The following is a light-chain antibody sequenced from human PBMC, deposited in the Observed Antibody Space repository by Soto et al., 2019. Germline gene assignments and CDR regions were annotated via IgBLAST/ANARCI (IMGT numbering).Light chain of an antibody. Sequence: EIVLTQSPATLSLSPGERATLSCRASQSVSSYLAWYQQKPGQAPRLLIYDASNRATGIPARFSGSGSGTDFTLTISSLEPEDFAVYYCQHRSNWRWTFGQGTKVDIK. CDR3: QHRSNWRWT. CDR1: QSVSSY. V-gene: IGKV3-11*01. J-gene: IGKJ1*01. CDR2: DAS.